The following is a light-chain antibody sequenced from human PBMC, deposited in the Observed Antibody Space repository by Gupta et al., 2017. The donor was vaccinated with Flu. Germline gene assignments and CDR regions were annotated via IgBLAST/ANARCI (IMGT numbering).Light chain of an antibody. J-gene: IGKJ5*01. CDR2: AAS. CDR3: HQYNTWPH. CDR1: QSVSSS. Sequence: EIVMTQSPATLSVSPGQRVTLSCRASQSVSSSLAWYQQKPGQAPRLLIYAASTRATGIPPRFSGRGSGTEFTLTISSLQSEDFAVYYCHQYNTWPHFGQETRLEMK. V-gene: IGKV3-15*01.